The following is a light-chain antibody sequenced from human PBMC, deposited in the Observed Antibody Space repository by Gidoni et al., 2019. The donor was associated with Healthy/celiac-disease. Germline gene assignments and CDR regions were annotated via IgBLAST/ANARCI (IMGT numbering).Light chain of an antibody. Sequence: DIQMTQSPSSLSASVGDRVTITCRASQSISSYLNWYQQKPGKAPKLLIYAASSLQSGVPSRFSGSGSGTDFTLTISSLQPKDFVTYYCQQSYSTRWGFTFGPGTKVDIK. CDR2: AAS. CDR1: QSISSY. V-gene: IGKV1-39*01. CDR3: QQSYSTRWGFT. J-gene: IGKJ3*01.